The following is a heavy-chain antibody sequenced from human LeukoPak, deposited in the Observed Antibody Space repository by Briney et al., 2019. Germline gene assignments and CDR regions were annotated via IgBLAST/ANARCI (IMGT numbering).Heavy chain of an antibody. Sequence: GGSLRLSCAASGFTFSSYAMHWVRQAPGKGLEWVAVISYDGSNKYYADSVKGRFTISRDNSKNTLYLQMNSLRAEDTAAYYCARDRYSSSSHFDYWGQGTLVTVSS. CDR2: ISYDGSNK. J-gene: IGHJ4*02. CDR1: GFTFSSYA. D-gene: IGHD6-13*01. V-gene: IGHV3-30-3*01. CDR3: ARDRYSSSSHFDY.